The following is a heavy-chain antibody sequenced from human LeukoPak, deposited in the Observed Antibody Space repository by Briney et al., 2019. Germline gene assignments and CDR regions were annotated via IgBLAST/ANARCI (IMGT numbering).Heavy chain of an antibody. J-gene: IGHJ4*02. D-gene: IGHD6-6*01. Sequence: SETLSLTCAVSGYSIGSGYYWGWIRQPPGKGLEWIGSIYHSGTTYYNPSLKSRVTISVDTSKNQFSLKLSSVTAADTAVYYCARELSTSGFHYFDYWGQGTLVTVSS. V-gene: IGHV4-38-2*01. CDR2: IYHSGTT. CDR1: GYSIGSGYY. CDR3: ARELSTSGFHYFDY.